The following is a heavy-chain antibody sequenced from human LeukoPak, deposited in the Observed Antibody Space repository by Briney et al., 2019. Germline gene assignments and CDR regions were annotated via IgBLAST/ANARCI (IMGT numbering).Heavy chain of an antibody. CDR2: INHSGST. Sequence: SETLSLTCAVYGGSFSGYYWSWIRQPPGKGLEWIGEINHSGSTNYNPSLKSRVTISVDTSKNQFSLKLSSVTAADTAVYYCARARTQNDDIVVVPAASGCWFDPWGQGTLVTVSS. D-gene: IGHD2-2*01. V-gene: IGHV4-34*01. CDR1: GGSFSGYY. CDR3: ARARTQNDDIVVVPAASGCWFDP. J-gene: IGHJ5*02.